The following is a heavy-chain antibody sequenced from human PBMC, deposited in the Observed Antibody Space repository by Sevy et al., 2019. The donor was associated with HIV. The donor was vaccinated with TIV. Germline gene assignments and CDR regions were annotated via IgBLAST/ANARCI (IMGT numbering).Heavy chain of an antibody. CDR1: GYTFTGYY. V-gene: IGHV1-2*02. Sequence: ASVKVSCKASGYTFTGYYMHWMRQAPGQGLEWMGWINPDSGGQTYAPKFQGRVTLTRETSISTAYMDLSRLKSDDTAVYYCVRDDRDGYFEYWGQGTLVTVSS. J-gene: IGHJ4*02. CDR3: VRDDRDGYFEY. CDR2: INPDSGGQ.